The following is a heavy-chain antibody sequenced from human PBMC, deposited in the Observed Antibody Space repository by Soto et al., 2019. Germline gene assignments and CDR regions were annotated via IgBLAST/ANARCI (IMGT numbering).Heavy chain of an antibody. V-gene: IGHV4-59*01. Sequence: SETLSLTCTVSGDSISTFYWGWMRQSPGKELEWIGYVYYTGSTNYNPSLKSRVTISVDRSKNQFSLKLTSANAADTAVYYCARGRTVRNYADDSSDYFYFFDYWGQGTQITVSS. J-gene: IGHJ4*02. CDR1: GDSISTFY. CDR2: VYYTGST. CDR3: ARGRTVRNYADDSSDYFYFFDY. D-gene: IGHD3-22*01.